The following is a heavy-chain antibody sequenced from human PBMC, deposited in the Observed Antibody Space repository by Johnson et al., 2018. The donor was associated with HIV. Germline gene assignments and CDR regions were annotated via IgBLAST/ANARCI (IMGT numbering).Heavy chain of an antibody. Sequence: QMLLVESGGGLVKPGGSPRLSCAASGFTFSDHYMAWIRQAPGKGLEWVSYISSSGSNIYYADSVKGRFTVSRDNAKNSVYLQMNSLRAEDTAVYYCARSEVSSGYYYTPFIDAFDIWGQGTMVTVSS. CDR2: ISSSGSNI. J-gene: IGHJ3*02. D-gene: IGHD3-22*01. CDR1: GFTFSDHY. V-gene: IGHV3-11*04. CDR3: ARSEVSSGYYYTPFIDAFDI.